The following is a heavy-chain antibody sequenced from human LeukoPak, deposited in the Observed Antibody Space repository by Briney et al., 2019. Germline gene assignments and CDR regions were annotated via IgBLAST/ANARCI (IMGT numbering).Heavy chain of an antibody. CDR1: GGSISSYF. D-gene: IGHD1-26*01. J-gene: IGHJ4*02. CDR3: AREGVGAGGFDY. V-gene: IGHV4-59*13. CDR2: IYYSGST. Sequence: PSDTLSLTCTVSGGSISSYFWSGIRQPPEKGLEWTGYIYYSGSTNYNPSLKSRVTISVGTSKNQFSLKLSSVTAADTAVYYCAREGVGAGGFDYWGQGTLVTVSS.